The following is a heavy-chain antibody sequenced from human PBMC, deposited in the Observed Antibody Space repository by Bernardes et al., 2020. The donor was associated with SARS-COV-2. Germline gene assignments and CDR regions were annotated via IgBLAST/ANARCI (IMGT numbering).Heavy chain of an antibody. CDR2: ISGSGGST. CDR3: AKGDVGVGTMVRGVYDY. CDR1: GFTFSSYA. Sequence: GGSLRLSCAASGFTFSSYAMSWVRQAPGKGLEWVSAISGSGGSTYYADSVKGRFTISRDNSKNTLYLQMNSLRAEDTAVYYCAKGDVGVGTMVRGVYDYWGQGTLVTVSS. J-gene: IGHJ4*02. D-gene: IGHD3-10*01. V-gene: IGHV3-23*01.